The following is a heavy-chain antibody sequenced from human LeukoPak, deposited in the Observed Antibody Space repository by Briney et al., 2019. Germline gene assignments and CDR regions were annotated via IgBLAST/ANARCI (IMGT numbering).Heavy chain of an antibody. J-gene: IGHJ4*02. CDR1: GYTFTGYY. CDR3: AAGSYYTYFDY. CDR2: INANSGGT. V-gene: IGHV1-2*02. Sequence: ASVKVSCKASGYTFTGYYMHWVRQAPGQGLEWMGWINANSGGTNYAQKFQGRVTMTRDTSISTAHMELSRLGSDDTAVYYCAAGSYYTYFDYWGQGTLVTVSS. D-gene: IGHD3-10*01.